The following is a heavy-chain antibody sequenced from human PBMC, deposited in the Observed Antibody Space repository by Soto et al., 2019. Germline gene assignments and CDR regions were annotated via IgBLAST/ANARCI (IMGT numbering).Heavy chain of an antibody. CDR2: ICYGGST. Sequence: QLQLQESGPGLVKPSETLSLTCTVSGGSISSSSYYWDWIRQPPGKGLEWIGSICYGGSTYYNPSLKSRVTISVDTSKSQSSLTLSSVTAADTAVYYCATSTHTAMVTDFDYWGQGTLVTVSS. CDR3: ATSTHTAMVTDFDY. J-gene: IGHJ4*02. CDR1: GGSISSSSYY. D-gene: IGHD5-18*01. V-gene: IGHV4-39*01.